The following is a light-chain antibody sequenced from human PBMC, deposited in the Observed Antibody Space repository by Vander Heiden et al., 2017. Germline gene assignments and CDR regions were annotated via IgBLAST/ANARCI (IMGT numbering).Light chain of an antibody. J-gene: IGLJ3*02. V-gene: IGLV1-44*01. CDR2: DNN. CDR1: SSNIGRNT. CDR3: AAWDDSLTGWV. Sequence: QSVLTQPPSASGTPGRRVTISFSGSSSNIGRNTVNWYRQLPGTAPKVLIYDNNQRPSGIPDRFSGSKSGTSASLAISGLQSEDEADYYCAAWDDSLTGWVFGGGTKLTVL.